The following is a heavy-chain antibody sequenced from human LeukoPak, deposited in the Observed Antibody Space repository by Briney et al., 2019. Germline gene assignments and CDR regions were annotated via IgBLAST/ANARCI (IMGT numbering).Heavy chain of an antibody. V-gene: IGHV4-34*01. CDR2: IDQSGSP. J-gene: IGHJ4*02. Sequence: PSETLSLTCAVYGETFSGYYWSWIRQPPGKGLEWIGGIDQSGSPNYNPSLMSRLTMSVDTSKNHFALKLCSVTAADTAVYYCARRPRNSGAYYGPSCLDYWGQGTLVTVSS. CDR3: ARRPRNSGAYYGPSCLDY. CDR1: GETFSGYY. D-gene: IGHD3-10*01.